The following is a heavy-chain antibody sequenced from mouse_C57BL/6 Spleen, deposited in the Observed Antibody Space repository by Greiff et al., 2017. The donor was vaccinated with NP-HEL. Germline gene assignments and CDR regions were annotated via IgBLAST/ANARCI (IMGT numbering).Heavy chain of an antibody. V-gene: IGHV1-81*01. D-gene: IGHD3-2*02. CDR1: GYTFTSYG. CDR2: IYPRSGNT. J-gene: IGHJ4*01. CDR3: ARYPDSSEYYYAMDY. Sequence: QVQLQQSGAELARPGASVKLSCKASGYTFTSYGISWVKQRTGQGLEWIGEIYPRSGNTYYNEKFKGKATLTADKSSSTAYMELRSLTSEDSAVYFCARYPDSSEYYYAMDYWGQGTSVTVSS.